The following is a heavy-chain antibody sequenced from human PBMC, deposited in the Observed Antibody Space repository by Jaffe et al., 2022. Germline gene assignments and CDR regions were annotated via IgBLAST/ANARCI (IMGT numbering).Heavy chain of an antibody. Sequence: EVQLLESGGGLVQPGGSLRLSCAASGFTFSSYAMSWVRQAPGKGLEWVSAISGSGGSTYYADSVKGRFTISRDNSKNTLYLQMNSLRAEDTAVYYCAKVGRGQLVRTRYYYYYMDVWGKGTTVTVSS. CDR2: ISGSGGST. V-gene: IGHV3-23*01. CDR3: AKVGRGQLVRTRYYYYYMDV. CDR1: GFTFSSYA. D-gene: IGHD6-6*01. J-gene: IGHJ6*03.